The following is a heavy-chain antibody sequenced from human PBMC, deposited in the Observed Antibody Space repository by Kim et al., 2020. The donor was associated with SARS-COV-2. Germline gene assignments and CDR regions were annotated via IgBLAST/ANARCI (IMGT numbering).Heavy chain of an antibody. CDR1: GFTFSSYA. Sequence: GGSLRLSCAASGFTFSSYAMHWVRQAPGKGLEWVAVISYDGSNKYYADSVKGRFTISRDNSKNTLYLQMNSLRAEDTAVYYCARPFVGGYFGYFDYWGQGTLVTVSS. D-gene: IGHD5-12*01. CDR2: ISYDGSNK. CDR3: ARPFVGGYFGYFDY. V-gene: IGHV3-30*04. J-gene: IGHJ4*02.